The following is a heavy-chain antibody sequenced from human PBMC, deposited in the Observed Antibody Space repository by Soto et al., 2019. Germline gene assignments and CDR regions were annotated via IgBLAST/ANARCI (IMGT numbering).Heavy chain of an antibody. CDR3: ARHGGGYDWVPWFDP. CDR1: GGSFSGYY. J-gene: IGHJ5*02. D-gene: IGHD5-12*01. Sequence: SETLSLTCAVYGGSFSGYYWSWIRQPPGKGLEWIGEINHSGSTNYNPSLKSRVTISVDTSKNQFSLKLSSVTAADTAVYYCARHGGGYDWVPWFDPWGQGTLVTVSS. CDR2: INHSGST. V-gene: IGHV4-34*01.